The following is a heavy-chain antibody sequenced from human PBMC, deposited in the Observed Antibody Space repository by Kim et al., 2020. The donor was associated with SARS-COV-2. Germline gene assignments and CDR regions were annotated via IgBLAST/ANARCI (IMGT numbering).Heavy chain of an antibody. Sequence: SETLSLTCTVSGVSISPYYWSWLRQPPEKGLEWIGYISYTGTTNYNPSLDSRVTISVDTSKGQFSLRLDSVTSADTARYFCARIGKMTSGRNPLDYWGQGTVVTVSS. CDR2: ISYTGTT. D-gene: IGHD4-4*01. J-gene: IGHJ4*02. V-gene: IGHV4-59*01. CDR1: GVSISPYY. CDR3: ARIGKMTSGRNPLDY.